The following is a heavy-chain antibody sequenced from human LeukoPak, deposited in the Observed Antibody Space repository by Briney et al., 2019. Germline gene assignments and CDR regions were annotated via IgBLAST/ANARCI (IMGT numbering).Heavy chain of an antibody. J-gene: IGHJ5*02. D-gene: IGHD2-2*02. V-gene: IGHV3-21*01. CDR2: ITSSSTYI. CDR3: AKDIYPGIFDP. Sequence: GGSLRLSCAASGITLSSYSMNWVRQAPGKGLEWVSSITSSSTYIYYADSVKGRFTMSRDNAKNSVYLEMNSLRAEDTAVYYCAKDIYPGIFDPWGQGTLVAVSS. CDR1: GITLSSYS.